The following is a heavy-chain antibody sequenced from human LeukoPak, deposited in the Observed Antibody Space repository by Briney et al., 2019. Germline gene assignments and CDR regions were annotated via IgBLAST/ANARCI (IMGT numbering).Heavy chain of an antibody. D-gene: IGHD2-15*01. CDR3: AQQVGYCSSGSCYFTY. V-gene: IGHV3-23*01. J-gene: IGHJ1*01. Sequence: PGGSLRLSCAASGFSFNTYAMSWVRQAPGKGLEWFSAISNTGGSTYYADSVKGRFTISRDKSKNTLSLQMNSLRAEDTAVYYCAQQVGYCSSGSCYFTYWGQGTLVTVSS. CDR1: GFSFNTYA. CDR2: ISNTGGST.